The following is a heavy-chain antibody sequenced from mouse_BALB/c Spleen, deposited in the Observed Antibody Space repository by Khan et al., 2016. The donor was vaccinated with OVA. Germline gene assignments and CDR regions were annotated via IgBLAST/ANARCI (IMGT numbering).Heavy chain of an antibody. CDR1: KYTFTDYY. V-gene: IGHV1-26*01. CDR2: INPNNGDT. J-gene: IGHJ1*01. Sequence: EVQLQQSGPELVKPGASVKMSCKASKYTFTDYYMKWLKQSHGKSLEWIGDINPNNGDTFYNQKFKDKATLTVDKSSSTAYMQLNSLTSEDSAVYYCARGLFDVWVAGTTVTVSS. CDR3: ARGLFDV.